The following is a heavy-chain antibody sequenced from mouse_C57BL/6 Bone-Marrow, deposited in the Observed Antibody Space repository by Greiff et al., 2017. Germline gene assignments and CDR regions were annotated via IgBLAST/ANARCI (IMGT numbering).Heavy chain of an antibody. D-gene: IGHD2-3*01. CDR3: ARGIYDGFLWFAY. Sequence: LVKPGASVKISCKASGYSFTGYYMNWVKQSPEKSLEWIGEINPSTGGTTYNQKFKAKATLTVDKSSSTAYMQLKSLTSEDSAVYYCARGIYDGFLWFAYWGQGTLVTVSA. CDR1: GYSFTGYY. V-gene: IGHV1-42*01. CDR2: INPSTGGT. J-gene: IGHJ3*01.